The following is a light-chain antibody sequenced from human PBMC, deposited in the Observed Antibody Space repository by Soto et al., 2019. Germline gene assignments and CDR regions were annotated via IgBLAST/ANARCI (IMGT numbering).Light chain of an antibody. V-gene: IGLV2-11*01. Sequence: QSALTQPRSVSGSPGQSVTISCTGTSSDVGAYNYVSWYQQHPGKPPKLMIYAVSKRPSGVPDRFFGSKSGNTASLTISGLQAEDEAYYYCCSYAGGYTLVFGGGTKLTVL. CDR2: AVS. J-gene: IGLJ2*01. CDR3: CSYAGGYTLV. CDR1: SSDVGAYNY.